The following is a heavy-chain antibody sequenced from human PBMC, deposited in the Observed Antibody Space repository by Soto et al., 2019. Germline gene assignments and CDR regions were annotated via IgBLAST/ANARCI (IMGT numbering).Heavy chain of an antibody. Sequence: ESGPGLVKPSQTLSLTCTVSGGSISSGDYYWSWIRQPPGKGLEWIGYIYYSGSTYYNPSLKSRVTISVDTSKNQFSLKLSSVTAADTAVYYCALHGDILTGYPKTWFDPWGQGTLVTVSS. D-gene: IGHD3-9*01. CDR2: IYYSGST. CDR1: GGSISSGDYY. J-gene: IGHJ5*02. V-gene: IGHV4-30-4*01. CDR3: ALHGDILTGYPKTWFDP.